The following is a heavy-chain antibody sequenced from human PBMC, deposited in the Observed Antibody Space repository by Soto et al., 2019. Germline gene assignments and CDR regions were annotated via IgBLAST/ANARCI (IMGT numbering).Heavy chain of an antibody. CDR3: APLPPRIELAVLPIPT. D-gene: IGHD2-15*01. J-gene: IGHJ5*02. V-gene: IGHV4-4*02. CDR2: IYHTGST. Sequence: QVQLRQTGPGLVKPSGTLSLTCAVSGASISSTNWWSWVRQSPGKGLEWLGEIYHTGSTNYNPSLRGRVTRSVDQSNNPVSRRMRYVTAADTAVYYWAPLPPRIELAVLPIPTWGQGALVSVSS. CDR1: GASISSTNW.